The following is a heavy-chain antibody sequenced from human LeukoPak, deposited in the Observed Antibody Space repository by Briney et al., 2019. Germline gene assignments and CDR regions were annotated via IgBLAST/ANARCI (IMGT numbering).Heavy chain of an antibody. CDR2: IYPGDSDT. J-gene: IGHJ3*02. Sequence: GESLKISCKGSGYSFTSYWIGWVRQMPGKGLEWMGIIYPGDSDTRYSPSFQGQVTISADKSISTAYLQWSSLKASDTAMYYCARRDCGGDCYKHDAFDIWGQGTMVTVSS. V-gene: IGHV5-51*01. D-gene: IGHD2-21*02. CDR1: GYSFTSYW. CDR3: ARRDCGGDCYKHDAFDI.